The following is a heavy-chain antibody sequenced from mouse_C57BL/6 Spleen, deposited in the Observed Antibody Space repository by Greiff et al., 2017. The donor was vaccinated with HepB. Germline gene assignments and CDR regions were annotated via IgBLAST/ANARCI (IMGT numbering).Heavy chain of an antibody. CDR1: GYTFTSYW. J-gene: IGHJ2*01. V-gene: IGHV1-53*01. Sequence: QVQLKQPGTELVKPGASVKLSCKASGYTFTSYWMHWVKQRPGQGLEWIGNINPSNGGTNYNEKFKSKATLTVDKSSSTAYMQLSSLTSEDSAVYYCARSGVYYYGSSYYFDYWGQGTTLTVSS. D-gene: IGHD1-1*01. CDR2: INPSNGGT. CDR3: ARSGVYYYGSSYYFDY.